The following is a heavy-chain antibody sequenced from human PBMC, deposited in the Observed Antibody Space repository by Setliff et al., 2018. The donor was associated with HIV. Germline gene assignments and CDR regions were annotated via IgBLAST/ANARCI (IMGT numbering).Heavy chain of an antibody. CDR1: GYTFTSYA. Sequence: ASVKVSCKASGYTFTSYAMHWVRQAPGQRLEWMGWINAGNGNTKYSQKFQGRVTITRDTSASTAYTELSSLRSEDTAVYYCAREGGYCSSTSCYKYYYYGMDVWGQGTTVTVSS. V-gene: IGHV1-3*01. J-gene: IGHJ6*02. D-gene: IGHD2-2*02. CDR2: INAGNGNT. CDR3: AREGGYCSSTSCYKYYYYGMDV.